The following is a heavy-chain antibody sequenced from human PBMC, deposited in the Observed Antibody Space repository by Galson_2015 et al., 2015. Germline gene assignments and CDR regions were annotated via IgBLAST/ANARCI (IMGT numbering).Heavy chain of an antibody. V-gene: IGHV4-61*02. CDR1: GGSISSGSYY. Sequence: TLSLTCTVSGGSISSGSYYWSWIRQPAGKGLEWIGRIYTSGSTNYNPSLKSRVTISVDTSKNQFSLKLSSVTAADTAVYYCARAPHKAGRTEGFDYWGQGTLVTVSS. CDR2: IYTSGST. D-gene: IGHD1-14*01. J-gene: IGHJ4*02. CDR3: ARAPHKAGRTEGFDY.